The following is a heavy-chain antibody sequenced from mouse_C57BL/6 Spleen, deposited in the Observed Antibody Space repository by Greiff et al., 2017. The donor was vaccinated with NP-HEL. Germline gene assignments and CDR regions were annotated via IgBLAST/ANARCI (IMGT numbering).Heavy chain of an antibody. CDR3: AREGIYYGYDGSLYYAMDY. Sequence: EVQLQQSGPELVKPGASVKISCKASGYSFTDYNMNWVKQSHGKSLEWIGVINPNYGTTSYNQKFKGKATLTVDQSSSTAYMQLNSLTSEDSAVYYCAREGIYYGYDGSLYYAMDYWGQGTSVTVSS. D-gene: IGHD2-2*01. CDR2: INPNYGTT. J-gene: IGHJ4*01. CDR1: GYSFTDYN. V-gene: IGHV1-39*01.